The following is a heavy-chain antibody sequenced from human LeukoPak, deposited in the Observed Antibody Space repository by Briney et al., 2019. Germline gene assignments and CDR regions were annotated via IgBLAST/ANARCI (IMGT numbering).Heavy chain of an antibody. CDR2: ISDTAILT. Sequence: SGGSLRLSRAASGFTFNTHAMSWVRQAPGKGLEWVSAISDTAILTYYADSVKGRFAISRDNSRNTVFLQMYSLRAEDTAVYYCAKGGLRSGYSFDDWGQGTLVTVSS. CDR3: AKGGLRSGYSFDD. D-gene: IGHD3-9*01. V-gene: IGHV3-23*01. J-gene: IGHJ4*02. CDR1: GFTFNTHA.